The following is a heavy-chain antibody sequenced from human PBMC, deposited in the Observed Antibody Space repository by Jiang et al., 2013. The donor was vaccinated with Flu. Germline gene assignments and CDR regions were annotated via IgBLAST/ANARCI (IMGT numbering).Heavy chain of an antibody. CDR3: ARGVDIVATISDYYYYMDV. D-gene: IGHD5-12*01. V-gene: IGHV3-30*01. J-gene: IGHJ6*03. Sequence: YADSVKGRFTISRDNSKNTLYLQMNSLRAEDTAVYYCARGVDIVATISDYYYYMDVWGKGTTVTVSS.